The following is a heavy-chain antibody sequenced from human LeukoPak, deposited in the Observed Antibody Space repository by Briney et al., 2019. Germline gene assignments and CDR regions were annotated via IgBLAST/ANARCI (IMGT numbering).Heavy chain of an antibody. CDR3: AKEAGQDFGALDAFDV. V-gene: IGHV3-21*01. CDR2: IGGSSSSL. D-gene: IGHD4-17*01. J-gene: IGHJ3*01. CDR1: GFTFSIYS. Sequence: GGSLRLSCVASGFTFSIYSMNWVRQAPGKGLEWVSSIGGSSSSLYYAESVKGRFTISRDNARNSLYLQMNSLRAEDTAVYYCAKEAGQDFGALDAFDVWGQGTMATVSS.